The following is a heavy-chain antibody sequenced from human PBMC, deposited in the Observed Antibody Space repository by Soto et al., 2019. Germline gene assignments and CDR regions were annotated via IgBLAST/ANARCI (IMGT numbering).Heavy chain of an antibody. V-gene: IGHV1-69*12. CDR1: GGTFSSYA. D-gene: IGHD3-9*01. Sequence: QVQLVQSGAEVKKPGSSVKVSCKASGGTFSSYAISWVRQAPGQGLEWMGGIIPIFGTANYAQKFQGRVTITADESTSTAYMELSSLRSEDTAVYYCARGCYDILTGYPPPHYGMDVWGQGTTVTVSS. CDR3: ARGCYDILTGYPPPHYGMDV. J-gene: IGHJ6*02. CDR2: IIPIFGTA.